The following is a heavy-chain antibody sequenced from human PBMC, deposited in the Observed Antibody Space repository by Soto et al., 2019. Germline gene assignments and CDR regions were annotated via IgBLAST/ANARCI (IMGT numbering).Heavy chain of an antibody. J-gene: IGHJ6*02. D-gene: IGHD6-19*01. CDR3: ARDLTAVAGDYYYYGMDV. CDR2: IIPIFGTA. V-gene: IGHV1-69*13. Sequence: SVKVSCKASGGTFSSYAISWVRQAPGQGLEWMGGIIPIFGTANYAQKFQGRVTITADESTSTAYMELSSLRSEDTAVYYCARDLTAVAGDYYYYGMDVWGQGTTVTVSS. CDR1: GGTFSSYA.